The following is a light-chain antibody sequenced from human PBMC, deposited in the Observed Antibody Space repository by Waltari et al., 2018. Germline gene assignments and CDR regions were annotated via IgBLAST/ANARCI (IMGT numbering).Light chain of an antibody. CDR2: WAS. CDR3: QQYDRSRT. J-gene: IGKJ1*01. Sequence: DIVMTQSPDSLAVSLGERATISCRSSKSVLYNSNDKNYLAWYQQKPGQPPRLLSYWASTREAGVPDRFSGSGSGTDFTLTISNLQAEDVAVYYCQQYDRSRTFGQGTKVEIK. CDR1: KSVLYNSNDKNY. V-gene: IGKV4-1*01.